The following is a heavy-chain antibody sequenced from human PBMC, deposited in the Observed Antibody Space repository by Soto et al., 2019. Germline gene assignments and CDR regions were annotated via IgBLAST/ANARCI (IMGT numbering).Heavy chain of an antibody. CDR2: IYRGGET. V-gene: IGHV3-66*01. CDR1: EYNVTNSY. CDR3: ARDRRDGDTL. J-gene: IGHJ4*02. Sequence: EVQVVESGGGLVQPGGSRRLSWAPSEYNVTNSYMGWFHQPPGKGLEWVSFIYRGGETYYADSVQGRFTTSRDISRNSLDLQMNSLRVDDTAVYYCARDRRDGDTLWGQGVVVTVSS. D-gene: IGHD5-18*01.